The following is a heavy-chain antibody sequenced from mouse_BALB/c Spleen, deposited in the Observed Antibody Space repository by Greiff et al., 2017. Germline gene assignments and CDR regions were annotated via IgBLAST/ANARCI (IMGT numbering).Heavy chain of an antibody. J-gene: IGHJ4*01. Sequence: QVQLQQSGAELVRPGTSVKMSCKAAGYTFTNYWIGWVKQRPGHGLEWIGDIYPGGGYTNYNEKFKGKATLTADTSSSTAYMQLSSLTSEDSAVYYCARRKDYYGSPDYYAMDYWGQGTSVTVSS. CDR3: ARRKDYYGSPDYYAMDY. CDR2: IYPGGGYT. V-gene: IGHV1-63*02. CDR1: GYTFTNYW. D-gene: IGHD1-1*01.